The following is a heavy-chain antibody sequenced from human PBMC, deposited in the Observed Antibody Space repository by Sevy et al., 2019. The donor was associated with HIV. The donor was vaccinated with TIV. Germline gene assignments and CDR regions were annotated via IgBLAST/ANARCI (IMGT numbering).Heavy chain of an antibody. J-gene: IGHJ4*02. CDR3: TRELRWFEY. CDR2: ISDDGTEK. Sequence: GGSLRLSCAASGFMFSNAIMHWVRQAPGKGLEWVAKISDDGTEKYYADSVKGRFTLSRDNSKNMVYLEMNSLRTEDTALYYCTRELRWFEYWGQRTRVTVSS. CDR1: GFMFSNAI. V-gene: IGHV3-30*04. D-gene: IGHD4-17*01.